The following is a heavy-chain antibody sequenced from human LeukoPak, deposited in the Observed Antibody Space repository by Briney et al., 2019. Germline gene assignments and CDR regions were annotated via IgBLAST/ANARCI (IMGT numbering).Heavy chain of an antibody. V-gene: IGHV1-69*06. J-gene: IGHJ6*03. CDR3: ARDAVLRYFDWTYYYYYYMDV. CDR1: GGTFSSYT. D-gene: IGHD3-9*01. CDR2: IIPIFGTA. Sequence: ASVKVSCKASGGTFSSYTISWVRQAPGQGLEWMGGIIPIFGTANYAQKFQGRVTITADKSTSTAYMELSSLRSEDTAVYYCARDAVLRYFDWTYYYYYYMDVWGKGTTVTVSS.